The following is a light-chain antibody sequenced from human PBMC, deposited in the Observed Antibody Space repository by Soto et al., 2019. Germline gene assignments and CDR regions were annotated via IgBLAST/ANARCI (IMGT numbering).Light chain of an antibody. CDR3: QQYETFSGT. CDR2: GAN. Sequence: GARIPIPCRSSQSISRYLNWYQQRPGTAPKVLIFGANSLQSGVPSRFSGSGSGTKFTLTIASLQPDDFATYYCQQYETFSGTFGPGTKVDIK. J-gene: IGKJ1*01. V-gene: IGKV1-39*01. CDR1: QSISRY.